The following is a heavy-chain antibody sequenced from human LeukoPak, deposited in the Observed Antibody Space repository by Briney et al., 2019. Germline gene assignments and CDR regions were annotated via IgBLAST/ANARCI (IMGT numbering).Heavy chain of an antibody. J-gene: IGHJ4*02. CDR3: ARDLVTLVRGALDY. D-gene: IGHD3-10*01. CDR1: GFTFSSYS. V-gene: IGHV3-21*01. Sequence: GGSLRLSCAASGFTFSSYSMNWVREGPGGGLEWVSCISRSSSYIYYADSVKCRFTISRDNAKNSLYLQMNSLRAADTAVYYCARDLVTLVRGALDYWGQGTLVTVSS. CDR2: ISRSSSYI.